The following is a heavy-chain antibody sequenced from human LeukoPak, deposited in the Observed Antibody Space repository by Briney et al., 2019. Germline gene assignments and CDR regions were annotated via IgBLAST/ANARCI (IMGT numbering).Heavy chain of an antibody. Sequence: GGSLRLSCAASGFTFSSYAMSWVRQAPGKGLEWVSSITGSGGSTYYGDSVLGRFTISRDNSKNTLYLQMNSLRAEDTAIYYCAKFSGVQFDRSSYSEFYYGMDVWGQGTTVTVSS. CDR1: GFTFSSYA. CDR3: AKFSGVQFDRSSYSEFYYGMDV. J-gene: IGHJ6*02. D-gene: IGHD3-22*01. CDR2: ITGSGGST. V-gene: IGHV3-23*01.